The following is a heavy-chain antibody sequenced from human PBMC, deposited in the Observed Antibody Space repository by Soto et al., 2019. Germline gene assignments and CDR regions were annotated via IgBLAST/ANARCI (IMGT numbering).Heavy chain of an antibody. D-gene: IGHD6-19*01. CDR1: GLTFSSYA. CDR3: APVSSGWYGVY. J-gene: IGHJ4*02. CDR2: ISGSGGST. Sequence: PGGSLRLSCAASGLTFSSYAMSWVRQAPGKGLEWVSAISGSGGSTYYADSVKGRFTISRDNSKNTLYLQMNSLRAEDTAVYYCAPVSSGWYGVYWGQGTLVTVSS. V-gene: IGHV3-23*01.